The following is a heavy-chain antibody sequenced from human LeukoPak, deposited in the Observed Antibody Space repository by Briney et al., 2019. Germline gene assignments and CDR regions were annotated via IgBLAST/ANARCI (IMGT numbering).Heavy chain of an antibody. Sequence: PSETLSVTCAVSGGSISTYYWSWIRQPPGKGLEWIGYIHCSGSSNYNPSLKSRVTISLDTSKNQFSLKLSSVTAADTAVYYCARGAAATYWGQGTLVTVSS. V-gene: IGHV4-59*01. CDR2: IHCSGSS. D-gene: IGHD6-25*01. CDR1: GGSISTYY. J-gene: IGHJ4*02. CDR3: ARGAAATY.